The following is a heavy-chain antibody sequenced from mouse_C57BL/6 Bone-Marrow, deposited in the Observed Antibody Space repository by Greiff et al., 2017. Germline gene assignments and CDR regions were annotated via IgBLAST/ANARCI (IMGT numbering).Heavy chain of an antibody. V-gene: IGHV1-75*01. CDR3: ARGHDSRGWYFDV. CDR1: GYTFTDYY. Sequence: QVQLQQSGPELVKPGASVKISCKASGYTFTDYYINWVKQRPRPGLEWIGWIFPGSGSTYYNEKFKGKATLTVDTSSSTAYMLLSSLTSEDSAVYFGARGHDSRGWYFDVWGTGTTVTVSS. CDR2: IFPGSGST. J-gene: IGHJ1*03. D-gene: IGHD2-13*01.